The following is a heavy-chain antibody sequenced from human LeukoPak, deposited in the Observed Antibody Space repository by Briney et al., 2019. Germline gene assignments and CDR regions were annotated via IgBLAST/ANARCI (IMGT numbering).Heavy chain of an antibody. V-gene: IGHV3-11*01. CDR3: ARRRDYATY. Sequence: GGSLRLSCAAPGFSISDYYMSWIRQAPGKGLEWVSYISSSGSTIYYADSVKSRFTISRDNANNSLYLQMNSLRAEDTAVYYCARRRDYATYWGQGTLVTVSS. J-gene: IGHJ4*02. CDR1: GFSISDYY. CDR2: ISSSGSTI. D-gene: IGHD4-17*01.